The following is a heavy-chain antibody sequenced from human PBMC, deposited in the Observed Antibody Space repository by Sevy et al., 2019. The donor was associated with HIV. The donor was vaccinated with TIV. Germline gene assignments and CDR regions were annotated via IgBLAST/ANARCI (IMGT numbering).Heavy chain of an antibody. Sequence: GGSLRLSCAASGFTFSDYYMSWIRQAPGKGLEWVSYISTSSSYTNYADSVKGRFTISRDNAKSSLYLHMNSLRAEDTAVYYCARARYTSGWGYFGYWGQGTLVTVSS. V-gene: IGHV3-11*06. J-gene: IGHJ4*02. CDR1: GFTFSDYY. D-gene: IGHD6-19*01. CDR3: ARARYTSGWGYFGY. CDR2: ISTSSSYT.